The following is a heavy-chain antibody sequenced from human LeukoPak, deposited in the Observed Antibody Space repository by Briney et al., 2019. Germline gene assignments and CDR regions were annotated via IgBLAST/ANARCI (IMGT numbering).Heavy chain of an antibody. Sequence: ASVKVSCKASGYTFTSYDINWVRQATGQGLEWMGWVNPNSGNTGYAQKFQGRVTMTRNTSISTAYMKLSSLRSEDTAVYYCARGGVAAAGPFDYWGQGTLVTVSS. CDR1: GYTFTSYD. CDR2: VNPNSGNT. CDR3: ARGGVAAAGPFDY. D-gene: IGHD6-13*01. J-gene: IGHJ4*02. V-gene: IGHV1-8*01.